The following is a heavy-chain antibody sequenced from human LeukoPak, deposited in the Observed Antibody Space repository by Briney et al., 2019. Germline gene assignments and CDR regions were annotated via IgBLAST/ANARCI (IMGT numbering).Heavy chain of an antibody. CDR2: IYHSGST. D-gene: IGHD1-26*01. CDR1: GYSISSGYY. Sequence: SETLSLTCTVSGYSISSGYYWGWIQQPPGKGLEWIGSIYHSGSTYYNPSLKSRVTISVDTSKNQFSLKLSSVTAADTAVYYCARGDLGGDYFDYWGQGTLVTVSS. CDR3: ARGDLGGDYFDY. V-gene: IGHV4-38-2*02. J-gene: IGHJ4*02.